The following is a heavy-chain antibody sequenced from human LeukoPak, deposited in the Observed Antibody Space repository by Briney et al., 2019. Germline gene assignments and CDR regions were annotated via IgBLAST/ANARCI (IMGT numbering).Heavy chain of an antibody. CDR1: GFTFSSYG. D-gene: IGHD6-13*01. CDR3: AKKGAVGIAAAAFDC. Sequence: QPGGSLRLSCAASGFTFSSYGMHWVRQAPGKGLEWVAFISYDGSHNYYADSVKGRFTISRDNSKNTLYLQMNSLGAEDTAVYYCAKKGAVGIAAAAFDCWGQGTLVTVSS. V-gene: IGHV3-30*18. J-gene: IGHJ4*02. CDR2: ISYDGSHN.